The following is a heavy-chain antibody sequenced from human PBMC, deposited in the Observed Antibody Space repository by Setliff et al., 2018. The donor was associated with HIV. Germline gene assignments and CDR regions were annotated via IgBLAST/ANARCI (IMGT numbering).Heavy chain of an antibody. D-gene: IGHD3-3*01. J-gene: IGHJ6*02. Sequence: HPGGSLRLSCVASGFSFSTYSMSWVRQGPGKGLEWVSGLSATGVTTHYADSVKGRSTISRDNSKDTLYLQLNSLRVEDTAVYYCARDYLYYNLYNGSPVYGMDVWGQGTTVTVSS. CDR1: GFSFSTYS. CDR2: LSATGVTT. V-gene: IGHV3-23*01. CDR3: ARDYLYYNLYNGSPVYGMDV.